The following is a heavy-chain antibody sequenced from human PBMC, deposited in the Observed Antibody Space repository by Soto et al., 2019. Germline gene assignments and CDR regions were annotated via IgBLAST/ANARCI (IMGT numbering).Heavy chain of an antibody. CDR1: GGSISSGGYY. CDR3: ARVEIPGDYHDY. D-gene: IGHD2-2*02. V-gene: IGHV4-31*03. Sequence: PSETLSLTCTVSGGSISSGGYYWSWIRQHPGKGLEWIGYIYYSGSTYYNPSLKSRVTISVDTSKNQFSLKLSSVTAADTAVYYCARVEIPGDYHDYWGQGTLVTVSS. J-gene: IGHJ4*02. CDR2: IYYSGST.